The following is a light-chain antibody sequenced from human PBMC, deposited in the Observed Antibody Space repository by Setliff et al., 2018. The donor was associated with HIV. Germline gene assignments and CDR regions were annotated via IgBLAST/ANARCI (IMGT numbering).Light chain of an antibody. Sequence: QSALTQPASVSGSPGESITMSCTGTNSNIGGYNYVSWYQQYPGKAPKLLIFDVSQRPSGISDRFSGSKSGNTASLTISGVKTEDEALYYCSSYAHDYTFPVVVGGGTKVTVL. CDR2: DVS. J-gene: IGLJ2*01. CDR1: NSNIGGYNY. CDR3: SSYAHDYTFPVV. V-gene: IGLV2-23*02.